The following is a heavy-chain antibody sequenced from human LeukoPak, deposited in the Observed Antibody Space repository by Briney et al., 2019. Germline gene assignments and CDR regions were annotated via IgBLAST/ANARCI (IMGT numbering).Heavy chain of an antibody. D-gene: IGHD3-10*01. CDR1: GYTCTGYY. J-gene: IGHJ4*02. V-gene: IGHV1-2*02. CDR2: VNTHTGAT. CDR3: ARSGRGHVYGFFDY. Sequence: VASVKVSCKASGYTCTGYYMHRVRQAPGQRLERLGWVNTHTGATNSAQKFQGAVTMTRDTSISTAYMELSRPRSDDTAMYYCARSGRGHVYGFFDYWGQGTLVTVSS.